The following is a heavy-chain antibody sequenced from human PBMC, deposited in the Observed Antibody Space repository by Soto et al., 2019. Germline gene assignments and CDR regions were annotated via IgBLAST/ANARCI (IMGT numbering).Heavy chain of an antibody. CDR3: TIGSWSGEVFDI. J-gene: IGHJ3*02. CDR1: GGTFSTYS. Sequence: QVQLVQSGAEVKKPGSSVKVSCKDSGGTFSTYSMFWVRQAPGQGLEWMGRIIPMLGIANYAPRFQDRVTINADKSTATAYMELSSLRSEDTALYYCTIGSWSGEVFDIWGQGTMVTVSS. CDR2: IIPMLGIA. D-gene: IGHD2-21*01. V-gene: IGHV1-69*02.